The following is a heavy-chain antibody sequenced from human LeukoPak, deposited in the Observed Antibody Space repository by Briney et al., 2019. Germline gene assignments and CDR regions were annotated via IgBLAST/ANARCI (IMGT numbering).Heavy chain of an antibody. Sequence: ASVKVSCKASGYTFTDYYMHWVRQAPGQGLEWMGWINPNSGGTNYAQKFQGRVTLTRDTSITTAYMELSRLRSGDTAVCYCARDSQAFCSGVSCLNYFDYWGQGSLVTVSS. V-gene: IGHV1-2*02. CDR1: GYTFTDYY. CDR2: INPNSGGT. CDR3: ARDSQAFCSGVSCLNYFDY. J-gene: IGHJ4*02. D-gene: IGHD2-15*01.